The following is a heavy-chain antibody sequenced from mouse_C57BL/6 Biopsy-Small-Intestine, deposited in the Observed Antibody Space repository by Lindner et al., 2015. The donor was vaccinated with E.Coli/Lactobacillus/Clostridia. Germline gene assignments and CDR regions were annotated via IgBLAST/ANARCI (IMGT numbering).Heavy chain of an antibody. CDR1: GFTFSDYR. CDR2: ISSGSSTI. D-gene: IGHD1-1*01. Sequence: VQLQESGGGLVKPGGSRIVSCVASGFTFSDYRMNWVRQAPEKGLEWVAYISSGSSTIYYADTVKGRFTISRDNAKNTLFLQMTSLRSEDTAMYYCARSRYYYDGSLDYWGQGTTLTVSS. V-gene: IGHV5-17*01. CDR3: ARSRYYYDGSLDY. J-gene: IGHJ2*01.